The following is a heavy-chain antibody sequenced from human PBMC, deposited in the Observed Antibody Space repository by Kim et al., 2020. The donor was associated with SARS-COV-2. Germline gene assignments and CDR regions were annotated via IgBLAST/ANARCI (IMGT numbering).Heavy chain of an antibody. CDR2: ISYDGSNT. Sequence: GGSLRLSCAASGFTFSSYGMHWVRQAPGKGLEWVAVISYDGSNTYYADSVKGRFTISRDNSENTLYLQMNSLRAEDTAVYYCASRSFSRSPFDYWGQGTL. V-gene: IGHV3-30*03. D-gene: IGHD6-13*01. J-gene: IGHJ4*02. CDR1: GFTFSSYG. CDR3: ASRSFSRSPFDY.